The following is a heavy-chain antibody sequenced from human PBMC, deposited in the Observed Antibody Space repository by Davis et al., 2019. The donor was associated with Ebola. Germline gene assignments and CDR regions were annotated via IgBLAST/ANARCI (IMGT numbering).Heavy chain of an antibody. V-gene: IGHV4-59*01. CDR2: IYYSGST. J-gene: IGHJ6*02. D-gene: IGHD1-26*01. CDR3: ARRDRSGGMDV. CDR1: GGPIRSYY. Sequence: GSLRPSCPVPGGPIRSYYWSWTRPPPGKGLEWIGYIYYSGSTNYNPSLKSRVTISVDTSKNQFSLKLRSVTAADTAVYYCARRDRSGGMDVWGQGTTVTVSS.